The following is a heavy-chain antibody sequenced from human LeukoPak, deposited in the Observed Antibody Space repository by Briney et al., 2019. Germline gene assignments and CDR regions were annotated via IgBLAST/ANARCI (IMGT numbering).Heavy chain of an antibody. D-gene: IGHD6-13*01. CDR2: IIPIFGTS. CDR3: AKSSIIAAAGPYYFDY. Sequence: ASVKVSCKASGGTFSSYAISWVRQAPGQGLEWMGGIIPIFGTSNYAQKFQGRVTITADKSTSTAYMELSSLRSEDTAVYYCAKSSIIAAAGPYYFDYWGQGTLVTVSS. CDR1: GGTFSSYA. J-gene: IGHJ4*02. V-gene: IGHV1-69*06.